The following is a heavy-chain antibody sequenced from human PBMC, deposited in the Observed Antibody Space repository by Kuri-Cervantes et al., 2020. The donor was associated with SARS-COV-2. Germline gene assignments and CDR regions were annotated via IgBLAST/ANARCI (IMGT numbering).Heavy chain of an antibody. Sequence: ASVKVSCKASGYTFTSYYMHWVRQAPGQGLEWMGIINPSGGSTSYAQKFQGRVTMTRDTSTSTVYMELSSLRSEDTAVYYCARVGSGTYYSMASDYWGQGTLVTVSS. J-gene: IGHJ4*02. V-gene: IGHV1-46*01. CDR2: INPSGGST. CDR3: ARVGSGTYYSMASDY. D-gene: IGHD1-26*01. CDR1: GYTFTSYY.